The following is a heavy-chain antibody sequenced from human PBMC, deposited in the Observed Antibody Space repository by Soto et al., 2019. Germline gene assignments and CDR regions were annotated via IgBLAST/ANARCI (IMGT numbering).Heavy chain of an antibody. J-gene: IGHJ4*02. V-gene: IGHV3-33*01. D-gene: IGHD3-22*01. Sequence: GGSLRLSCAASGFTFSSYGMHWVRQAPGKGLEWVAVIWYDGSSKYYADSVKGRFTISRDNSKNTLYLQMNSLRAEDTAVYYCARVRGPYYYDSSGQEYWGQGTLVTVS. CDR3: ARVRGPYYYDSSGQEY. CDR1: GFTFSSYG. CDR2: IWYDGSSK.